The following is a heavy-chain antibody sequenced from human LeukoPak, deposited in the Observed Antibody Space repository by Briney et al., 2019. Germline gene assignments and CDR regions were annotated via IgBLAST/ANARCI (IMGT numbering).Heavy chain of an antibody. D-gene: IGHD5-18*01. CDR3: ARAPLYSPVDY. CDR2: VNTDGNTA. CDR1: GFTFSRYW. V-gene: IGHV3-74*01. Sequence: SGGSLRLSCAVSGFTFSRYWMHWVRQAPGKGLVWVSRVNTDGNTANYADSVKGRFTVSRDNAKNTLYLQMNSLRAEDTAVYFCARAPLYSPVDYWGQGTLVTVSS. J-gene: IGHJ4*02.